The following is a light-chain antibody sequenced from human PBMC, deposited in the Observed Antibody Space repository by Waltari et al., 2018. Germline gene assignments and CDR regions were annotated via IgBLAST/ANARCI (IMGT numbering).Light chain of an antibody. Sequence: QSALTQPPSVSGSPGQSITLSCTGPSNDIGGHIYLPWYQQHPGKVPKLMIYDVSNRPSGVSDRFSGSKSGHTASLTISGLQAEDEANYYCSAYRKGNTYFFGAGTEVTVL. CDR1: SNDIGGHIY. J-gene: IGLJ1*01. V-gene: IGLV2-14*03. CDR2: DVS. CDR3: SAYRKGNTYF.